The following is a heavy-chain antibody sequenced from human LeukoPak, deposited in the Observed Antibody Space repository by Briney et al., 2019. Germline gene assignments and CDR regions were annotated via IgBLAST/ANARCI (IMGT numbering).Heavy chain of an antibody. CDR3: VRGNYFDY. V-gene: IGHV3-74*01. J-gene: IGHJ4*02. CDR2: INSYGSIT. CDR1: GSTFSNYW. Sequence: GGSLRLSCAASGSTFSNYWMHWVRQTPGKGLVWVSHINSYGSITSYADSVKGRITISRDNAKNTLYLQMNSLRAEDTAVYYCVRGNYFDYWGQGTLVTVSS.